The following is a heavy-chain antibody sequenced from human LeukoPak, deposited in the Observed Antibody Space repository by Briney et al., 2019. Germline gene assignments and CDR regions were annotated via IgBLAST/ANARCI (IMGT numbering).Heavy chain of an antibody. D-gene: IGHD3-10*01. V-gene: IGHV1-18*01. J-gene: IGHJ4*02. CDR1: GDTFTSSG. CDR2: ISAYNGNT. CDR3: ASAHYSYYYCSANY. Sequence: GASVKVSCKAPGDTFTSSGISRVQQAPGQRLEWIGWISAYNGNTNYAQKLQGRVTMTTDTSTSTAYMELRSLRSDDTAVYYCASAHYSYYYCSANYWGQGTLVTVSS.